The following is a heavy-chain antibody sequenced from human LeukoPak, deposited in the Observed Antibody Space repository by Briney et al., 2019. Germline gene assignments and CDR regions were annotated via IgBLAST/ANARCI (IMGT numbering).Heavy chain of an antibody. CDR3: ARAGYYDSSGYYDAFDI. J-gene: IGHJ3*02. V-gene: IGHV4-59*01. CDR2: IYYSGNT. Sequence: SETLSLTCTVSGGSISSYYWSWIRQPPGKGLEWIGDIYYSGNTNYNPSLKSRVTISVDTSKNQFSLKLSSVTAADTAVYYCARAGYYDSSGYYDAFDIWGQGTMVTVSS. D-gene: IGHD3-22*01. CDR1: GGSISSYY.